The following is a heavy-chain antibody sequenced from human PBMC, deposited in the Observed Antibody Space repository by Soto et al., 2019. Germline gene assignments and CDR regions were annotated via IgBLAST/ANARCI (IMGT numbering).Heavy chain of an antibody. V-gene: IGHV1-3*05. D-gene: IGHD3-10*01. CDR1: GYTFTSYA. CDR3: ARDRAITYYYGSGRYGNAFDI. J-gene: IGHJ3*02. CDR2: INAGNGNT. Sequence: QVQLVQSGAEEKKPGASVKVSCKASGYTFTSYAMHWVRQAPGQRLEWMGWINAGNGNTKYSQKFQGRVTITRDTSASTAYMELSSLRSEDTAVYYCARDRAITYYYGSGRYGNAFDIWGQGTMVTVSS.